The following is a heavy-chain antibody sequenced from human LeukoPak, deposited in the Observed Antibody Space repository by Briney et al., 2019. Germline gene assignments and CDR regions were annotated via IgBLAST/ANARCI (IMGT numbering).Heavy chain of an antibody. CDR2: MNPNSGNT. CDR3: ARGPATIPDYYMDV. D-gene: IGHD5-12*01. V-gene: IGHV1-8*01. J-gene: IGHJ6*03. Sequence: ASVRVSCKASGNTFASYDMNWVRQATGQGLEWMGWMNPNSGNTAYAQKFEGRVTMTRDTSISTAYMEVSSLRSEDTAVYYCARGPATIPDYYMDVWGKGTTVTVSS. CDR1: GNTFASYD.